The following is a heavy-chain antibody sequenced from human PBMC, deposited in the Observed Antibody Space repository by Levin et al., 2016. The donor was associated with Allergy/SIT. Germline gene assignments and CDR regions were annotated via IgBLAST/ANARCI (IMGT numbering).Heavy chain of an antibody. CDR2: ISSSGSTI. J-gene: IGHJ3*02. CDR1: GFTFSSYE. D-gene: IGHD3-16*01. V-gene: IGHV3-48*03. Sequence: GESLKISCAASGFTFSSYEMNWVRQAPGKGLEWVSYISSSGSTIYYADSVKGRFTISRDNAKNSLYLQMNSLRAEDTAVYYCAREEDYDYVWGSYSDAFDIWGQGTMVTVSS. CDR3: AREEDYDYVWGSYSDAFDI.